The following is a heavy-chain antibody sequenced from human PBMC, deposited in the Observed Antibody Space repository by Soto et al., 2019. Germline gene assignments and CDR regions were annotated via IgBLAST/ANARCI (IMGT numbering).Heavy chain of an antibody. Sequence: QVQLVQSGAEVKKPGSSVKVSCKASGGTFSSYAISWVRQAPGQGLEWMGGIIPIFGTANYAQKFQGRVTITADESTSTAYMELSSLRSEDTAVYYGASGDGRVPSFNYYGMDVWGQGTTVTVSS. D-gene: IGHD6-19*01. CDR1: GGTFSSYA. V-gene: IGHV1-69*01. CDR2: IIPIFGTA. CDR3: ASGDGRVPSFNYYGMDV. J-gene: IGHJ6*02.